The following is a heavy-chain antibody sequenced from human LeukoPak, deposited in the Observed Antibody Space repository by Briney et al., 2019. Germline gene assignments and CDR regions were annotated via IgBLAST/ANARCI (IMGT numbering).Heavy chain of an antibody. Sequence: PSETLSLTCTVSGGSISSYYWSWIRQPAGKGLEWIGRIYTSGSTNYNPSLKSRVTISVDTSKNQFSLKLSSVTAADTAVYYCARDLAVYSSGWYEGLVGYYYYGMDVWGQGTTVTVSS. CDR1: GGSISSYY. CDR3: ARDLAVYSSGWYEGLVGYYYYGMDV. CDR2: IYTSGST. V-gene: IGHV4-4*07. J-gene: IGHJ6*02. D-gene: IGHD6-19*01.